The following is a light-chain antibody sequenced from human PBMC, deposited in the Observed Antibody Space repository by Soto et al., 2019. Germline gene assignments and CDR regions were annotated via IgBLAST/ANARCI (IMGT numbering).Light chain of an antibody. Sequence: EIVMTQSPVTLSVSPGERATLSCRASQSVSSNLAWYQQKPGQAPRLLIYGASTRATGISARFSGSGSGTEFTLTISSLQSEDFVVYYCQQYNNWPRTLGQGTNVEIK. V-gene: IGKV3-15*01. J-gene: IGKJ1*01. CDR3: QQYNNWPRT. CDR1: QSVSSN. CDR2: GAS.